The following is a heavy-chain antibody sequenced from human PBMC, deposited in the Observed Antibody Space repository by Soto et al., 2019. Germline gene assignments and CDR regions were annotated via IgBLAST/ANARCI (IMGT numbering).Heavy chain of an antibody. V-gene: IGHV4-4*02. D-gene: IGHD1-7*01. CDR2: IYRTGST. CDR3: ASRDPGTSVDY. J-gene: IGHJ4*02. Sequence: QVQLQESGPGLVKPSGTLSLTCAVSGGSFTSNNWWTWVRQPPGQGLEWIGEIYRTGSTNYNPSLKSRLTISLDKSENRFSLQVPSLTAAHTAVYYCASRDPGTSVDYWGQGTLVTVSS. CDR1: GGSFTSNNW.